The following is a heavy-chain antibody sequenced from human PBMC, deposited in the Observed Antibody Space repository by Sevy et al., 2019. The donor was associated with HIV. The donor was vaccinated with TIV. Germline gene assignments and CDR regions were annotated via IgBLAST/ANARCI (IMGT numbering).Heavy chain of an antibody. CDR3: ARGRIMITFGGVIVLYYYYGMDV. CDR2: INPNSGGT. V-gene: IGHV1-2*06. J-gene: IGHJ6*02. CDR1: GYTFTGYY. Sequence: ASVKVSCKASGYTFTGYYMHWVRQAPGQGLEWMGRINPNSGGTNYAQKFQGRVTMTRDTSISTAYMELSMLRSDDTAVYYCARGRIMITFGGVIVLYYYYGMDVWGQGTTVTVSS. D-gene: IGHD3-16*02.